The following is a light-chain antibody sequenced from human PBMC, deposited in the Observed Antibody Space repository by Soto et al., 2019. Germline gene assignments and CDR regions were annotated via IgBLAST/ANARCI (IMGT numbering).Light chain of an antibody. CDR2: DTS. Sequence: EIVLTQSPGTLSLSPGERAVLSCRASQTIANIYLAWYQHKPGRPPRLLIYDTSTSATGTPDRFIGSGSGTCFPLTISRLEPEDCAVDYCQQYSCSPETFGPGTKGEIK. CDR1: QTIANIY. J-gene: IGKJ1*01. CDR3: QQYSCSPET. V-gene: IGKV3-20*01.